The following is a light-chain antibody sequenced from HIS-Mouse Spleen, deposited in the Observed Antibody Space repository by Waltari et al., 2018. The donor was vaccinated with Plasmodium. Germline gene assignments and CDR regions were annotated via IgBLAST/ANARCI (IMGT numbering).Light chain of an antibody. CDR1: SSAVGSYNI. CDR3: CSYAGSSTNWV. V-gene: IGLV2-23*01. Sequence: QSALTQPASVSGSPGQSITISCTGTSSAVGSYNIVSCYQQPPGKAPKLMIYEGSKRPSGVSNRFSGSKSGNTASLTISGLQAEDEADYYCCSYAGSSTNWVFGGGTKLTVL. J-gene: IGLJ3*02. CDR2: EGS.